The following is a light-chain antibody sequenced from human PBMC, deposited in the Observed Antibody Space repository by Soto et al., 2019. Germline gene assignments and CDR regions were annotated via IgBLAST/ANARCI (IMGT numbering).Light chain of an antibody. J-gene: IGLJ1*01. CDR1: SSNIGAGSD. CDR2: GNS. V-gene: IGLV1-40*01. CDR3: QSYDSRLSGLYV. Sequence: QSVLTQPPSVSGAPGQRVTISCTGSSSNIGAGSDVHWYQQLPGTAPKLLISGNSNRPTGLPDRLSGSKSGTSASLAITGLQAEDEADYYCQSYDSRLSGLYVFGTGTKLTVL.